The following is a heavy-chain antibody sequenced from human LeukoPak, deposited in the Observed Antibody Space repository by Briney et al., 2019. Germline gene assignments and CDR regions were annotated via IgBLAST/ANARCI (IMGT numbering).Heavy chain of an antibody. CDR3: ARIRVTSGGYAFDI. J-gene: IGHJ3*02. Sequence: ASVKVSCKASGYTFTSYAMNWVRQAPGQGLEWMGWINPNSGGTNYAQKFQGRVTMTRDTSISTAYMELSRLRSDGTAVYYCARIRVTSGGYAFDIWGQGTMVTVSS. V-gene: IGHV1-2*02. CDR1: GYTFTSYA. D-gene: IGHD3-10*01. CDR2: INPNSGGT.